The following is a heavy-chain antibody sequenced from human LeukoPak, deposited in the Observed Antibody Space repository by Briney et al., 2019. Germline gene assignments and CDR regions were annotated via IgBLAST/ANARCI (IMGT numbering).Heavy chain of an antibody. CDR1: GTSFSSYY. J-gene: IGHJ4*02. D-gene: IGHD4-17*01. CDR3: ARMTTGHDS. Sequence: SETLSLTCAVSGTSFSSYYWSWIRQPPGKGLEWIGEVNHSGYTNDNPSLKSRVTISVDTSKNQFSLRLRSVTAADRAVYFCARMTTGHDSWGQGTLVTVSS. V-gene: IGHV4-34*01. CDR2: VNHSGYT.